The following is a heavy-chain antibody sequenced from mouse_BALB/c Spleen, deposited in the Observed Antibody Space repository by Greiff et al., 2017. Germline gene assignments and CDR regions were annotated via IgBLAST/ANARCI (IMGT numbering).Heavy chain of an antibody. J-gene: IGHJ2*01. V-gene: IGHV14-3*02. Sequence: EVQLQQSGAELVKPGASVKLSCTASGFNIKDTYMHWVKQRPEQGLEWIGRIDPANGNTKYDPKFQGKATITADTSSNTAYLQLSSLTSEDTAVYYCARSTMITRGFSDYWGQGTTLTVSS. D-gene: IGHD2-4*01. CDR3: ARSTMITRGFSDY. CDR1: GFNIKDTY. CDR2: IDPANGNT.